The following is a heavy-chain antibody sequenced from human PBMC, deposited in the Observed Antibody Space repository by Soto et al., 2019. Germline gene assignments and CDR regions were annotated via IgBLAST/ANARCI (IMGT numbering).Heavy chain of an antibody. CDR3: AKDLRVTVVVPAATDY. CDR2: ISGSGGST. Sequence: EVQLLESGGGLVQPGGSLRLSCAASGFTFSSYAMSWVRQAPGKGLEWVSAISGSGGSTYYADSVKGRFTISRDNSKNTLYLQMNSLRAEDTAVYYCAKDLRVTVVVPAATDYWCQGTLVTVSS. CDR1: GFTFSSYA. D-gene: IGHD2-2*01. J-gene: IGHJ4*02. V-gene: IGHV3-23*01.